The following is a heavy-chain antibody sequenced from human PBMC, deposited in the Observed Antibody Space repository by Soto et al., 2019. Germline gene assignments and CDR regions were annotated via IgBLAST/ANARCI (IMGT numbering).Heavy chain of an antibody. CDR1: GFTLSDYY. J-gene: IGHJ5*02. CDR2: ISTNSRYT. Sequence: QEQLVESGGGLVKPGGSLRLSCAASGFTLSDYYMTWIRQAPGKGLEWISYISTNSRYTKYADSVKGRFTISRDDAKNSLYLQMNSLRVEDTAVYYFARVYDILTSAWLDPSGQGTLVTVSS. D-gene: IGHD3-9*01. V-gene: IGHV3-11*05. CDR3: ARVYDILTSAWLDP.